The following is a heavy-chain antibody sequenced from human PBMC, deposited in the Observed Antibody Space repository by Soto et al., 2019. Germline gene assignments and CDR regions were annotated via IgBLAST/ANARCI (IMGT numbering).Heavy chain of an antibody. Sequence: SETLSLTCTVSGGSISSYYWSWIRQPPGKGLEWIEYIYYSGSTNYNPSLKSRVTISVDTSKNQFSLKLSSVTAADTAVYYCARDYRVRFSLTDYCYYGMDVWGQGTTVTVSS. J-gene: IGHJ6*02. CDR2: IYYSGST. CDR1: GGSISSYY. V-gene: IGHV4-59*01. CDR3: ARDYRVRFSLTDYCYYGMDV. D-gene: IGHD3-3*01.